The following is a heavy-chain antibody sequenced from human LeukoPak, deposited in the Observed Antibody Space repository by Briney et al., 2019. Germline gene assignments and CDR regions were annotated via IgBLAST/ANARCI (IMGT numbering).Heavy chain of an antibody. D-gene: IGHD2-2*01. Sequence: GESLKISCQVSGDDFSRSWIGWVRQVAGKGLDWMGIIFPEDSDTRYSPSFQGHVTFSADKSTNTADLHWDSLRASDPPIYFCARHALPRYASTQPFGAWGQGTRVTVSS. CDR1: GDDFSRSW. J-gene: IGHJ5*02. V-gene: IGHV5-51*01. CDR3: ARHALPRYASTQPFGA. CDR2: IFPEDSDT.